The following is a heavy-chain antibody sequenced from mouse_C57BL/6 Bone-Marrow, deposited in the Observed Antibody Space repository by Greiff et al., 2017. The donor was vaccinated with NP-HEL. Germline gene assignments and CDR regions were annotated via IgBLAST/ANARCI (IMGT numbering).Heavy chain of an antibody. Sequence: QVQLQQSGAELARPGASVKLSCKASGYTFTSYGISWVKQRPGQGLEWIGEIYPRSGYTYYNEKFKGKATLTADKSSSTAYMELRSLTSEDSAVYFCARGGDYGRYFDYWGQGTTLTVSS. D-gene: IGHD1-1*01. J-gene: IGHJ2*01. CDR1: GYTFTSYG. CDR2: IYPRSGYT. CDR3: ARGGDYGRYFDY. V-gene: IGHV1-81*01.